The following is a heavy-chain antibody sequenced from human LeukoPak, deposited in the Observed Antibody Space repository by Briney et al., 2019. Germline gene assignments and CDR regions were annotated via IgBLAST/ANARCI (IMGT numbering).Heavy chain of an antibody. CDR1: GYIFTDYG. D-gene: IGHD4/OR15-4a*01. Sequence: GASVKVSCNASGYIFTDYGIHWVRQAPGQGLEWLGWINAGTGDTRYSQKFQGRVTITRDTSASTAYMALFSLRSEDTAVFYCASNDYNYWGQGTLVTVSS. CDR3: ASNDYNY. J-gene: IGHJ4*02. CDR2: INAGTGDT. V-gene: IGHV1-3*01.